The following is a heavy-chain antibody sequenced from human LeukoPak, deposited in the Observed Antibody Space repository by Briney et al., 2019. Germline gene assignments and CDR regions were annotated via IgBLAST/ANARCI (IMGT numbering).Heavy chain of an antibody. V-gene: IGHV1-69*13. J-gene: IGHJ6*03. CDR3: AGNHRYDFWSGYYYYMDV. CDR2: IIPIFGTA. CDR1: GGTFSSYA. Sequence: ASVKVSCKASGGTFSSYAISWVRQAPGQGLEWMGGIIPIFGTANYAQKFQGRVTITADESTSTAYMELSSLRSEDTAVYYCAGNHRYDFWSGYYYYMDVWGKGTTVTVSS. D-gene: IGHD3-3*01.